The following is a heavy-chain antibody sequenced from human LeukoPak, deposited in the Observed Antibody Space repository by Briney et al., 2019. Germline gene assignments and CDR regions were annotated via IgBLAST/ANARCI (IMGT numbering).Heavy chain of an antibody. CDR3: ARWSGSVTARNYYYYMDV. D-gene: IGHD6-6*01. J-gene: IGHJ6*03. V-gene: IGHV4-59*08. CDR1: GGSISGYY. CDR2: IYYSGST. Sequence: PSETLSLTCTVSGGSISGYYWNWIRQPPGKGLEWIGCIYYSGSTNYNPSLKSRVTISVDASRNQFSLNLSSVTAADTAVYYCARWSGSVTARNYYYYMDVWGEGTTVTVSS.